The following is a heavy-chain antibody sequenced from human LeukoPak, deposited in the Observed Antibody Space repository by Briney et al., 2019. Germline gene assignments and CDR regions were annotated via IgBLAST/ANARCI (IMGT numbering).Heavy chain of an antibody. CDR1: GFTFEDYG. J-gene: IGHJ4*02. V-gene: IGHV3-20*04. Sequence: PGGSLRLSCAASGFTFEDYGMSGVRHAPGKGLEWVSGINWHGDRTVYADSVKGRFTISRDNAKNSLYLQMNSLRAEDTALYYCARSGYYGSGSYSDYWGQGTLVTVSS. CDR2: INWHGDRT. D-gene: IGHD3-10*01. CDR3: ARSGYYGSGSYSDY.